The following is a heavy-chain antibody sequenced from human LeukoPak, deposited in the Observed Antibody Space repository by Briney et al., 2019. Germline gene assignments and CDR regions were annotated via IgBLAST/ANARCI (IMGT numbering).Heavy chain of an antibody. CDR2: ISGYNGNT. CDR1: GYTFTRYG. Sequence: ASVKVSCKASGYTFTRYGISWVRQAPGQGLEWMGWISGYNGNTNYAQKLQGRVTMTTDTSTSTAYMELRSLRSDDTAVYYCARDRPAVEMATTYPDYWGQGTLVTVSS. D-gene: IGHD5-24*01. J-gene: IGHJ4*02. CDR3: ARDRPAVEMATTYPDY. V-gene: IGHV1-18*01.